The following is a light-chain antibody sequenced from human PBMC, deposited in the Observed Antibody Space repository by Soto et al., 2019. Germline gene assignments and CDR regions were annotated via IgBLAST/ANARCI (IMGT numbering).Light chain of an antibody. Sequence: DIQMTQSPSSLSASVGDRVTITCRASQSISSYLNWYQQKPGKAPKLLIYAASSLQSGVPSRFSGSGSGTDFTLTISSLQPEDFATYYCQQSYSTLGHTFGQVTKLEIK. CDR1: QSISSY. CDR3: QQSYSTLGHT. J-gene: IGKJ2*01. CDR2: AAS. V-gene: IGKV1-39*01.